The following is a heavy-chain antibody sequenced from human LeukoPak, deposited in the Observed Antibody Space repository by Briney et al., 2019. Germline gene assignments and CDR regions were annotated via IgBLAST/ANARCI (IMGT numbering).Heavy chain of an antibody. Sequence: GGSLRLSCAASGFTFSSYGMHWVRQAPGKGLEWVAVISYDGSNKYYADSVKGRFTISRDNSKNTLYLQMNSLRAEDTAVYYCASRAAAGTDYWGQGTLVAVSS. CDR1: GFTFSSYG. J-gene: IGHJ4*02. CDR3: ASRAAAGTDY. CDR2: ISYDGSNK. V-gene: IGHV3-30*03. D-gene: IGHD6-13*01.